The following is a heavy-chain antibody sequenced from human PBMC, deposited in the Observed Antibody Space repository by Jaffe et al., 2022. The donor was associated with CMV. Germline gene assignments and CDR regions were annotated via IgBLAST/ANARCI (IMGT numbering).Heavy chain of an antibody. V-gene: IGHV3-64*03. J-gene: IGHJ3*02. CDR1: GFTFSRYG. CDR3: VGDGFDI. Sequence: EMQLVESGGGLVHPGGSQTLSCLASGFTFSRYGIHWVRQAPGKGLEYVSAISSDGGVTYYSDSVKGRFIISRDNSKSTLYLQMSTLRDDDTAIYYCVGDGFDIWGQGTMVTVSS. CDR2: ISSDGGVT.